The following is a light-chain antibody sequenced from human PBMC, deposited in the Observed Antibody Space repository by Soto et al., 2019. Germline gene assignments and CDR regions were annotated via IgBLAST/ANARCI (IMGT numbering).Light chain of an antibody. Sequence: DIEMTQSPSTVSASFVALVIITCLASQSISSWLAWYQQKPGKAPKLLIYDASSLESGVPSRFSGSGSGTEFTLTISSLQPDDFATYYCQQYNSYSWTFGQGTKVDIK. CDR2: DAS. J-gene: IGKJ1*01. CDR1: QSISSW. V-gene: IGKV1-5*01. CDR3: QQYNSYSWT.